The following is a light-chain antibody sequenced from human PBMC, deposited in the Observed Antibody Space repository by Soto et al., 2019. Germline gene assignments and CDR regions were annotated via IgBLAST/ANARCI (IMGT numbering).Light chain of an antibody. CDR2: DNN. V-gene: IGLV1-51*01. J-gene: IGLJ2*01. CDR1: NSNIGDNY. CDR3: ATWDSSLSTVL. Sequence: QSALTQPPSVSAAPGQKVTISCSGSNSNIGDNYVSWYQQLPGTAPKLLIYDNNERPSGIPDRFSGSKSGTSATLRITGLQTGDEADYHCATWDSSLSTVLFGGGTKLTVL.